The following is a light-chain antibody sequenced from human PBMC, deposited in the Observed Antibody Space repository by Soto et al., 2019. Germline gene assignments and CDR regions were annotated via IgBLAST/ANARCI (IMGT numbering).Light chain of an antibody. J-gene: IGKJ1*01. CDR1: QGISSY. Sequence: AIRMTQSPSSFSASTGDRVTITCRASQGISSYLAWYQQKPGKDPKLLIYAASTLQSGVPSRFIGSGSRTDVTLTDSCLQSEHFATYHEQQYYSSPRTCGQGPKVQI. CDR3: QQYYSSPRT. CDR2: AAS. V-gene: IGKV1-8*01.